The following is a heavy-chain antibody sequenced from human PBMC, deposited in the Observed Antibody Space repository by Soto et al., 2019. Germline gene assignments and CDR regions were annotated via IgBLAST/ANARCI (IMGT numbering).Heavy chain of an antibody. V-gene: IGHV4-39*01. J-gene: IGHJ6*02. D-gene: IGHD2-2*01. CDR3: ASHQLAMDV. CDR2: IYYSGST. CDR1: GDSISSSSHY. Sequence: SDTQALTFACSGDSISSSSHYWGWIRQPPGNGLEWIGSIYYSGSTYYNPSLKSRVTISVDTSKNQFSLKLSSVTAADTAVYYCASHQLAMDVWGQGTTVTVSS.